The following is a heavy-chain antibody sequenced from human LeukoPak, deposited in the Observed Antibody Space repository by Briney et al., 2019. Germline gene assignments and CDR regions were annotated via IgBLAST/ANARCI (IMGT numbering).Heavy chain of an antibody. J-gene: IGHJ4*02. D-gene: IGHD1-7*01. V-gene: IGHV3-30*18. Sequence: GGSLRLSCAASGFTFSRYGMHWVRQAPGKGLEWVALISYDRSHKYYADSVKGRFTISRDNSKNTLYPQMNSLRAEDTAVYYCAKSPDTWNYGFLDYWGQGTLVTVSS. CDR1: GFTFSRYG. CDR2: ISYDRSHK. CDR3: AKSPDTWNYGFLDY.